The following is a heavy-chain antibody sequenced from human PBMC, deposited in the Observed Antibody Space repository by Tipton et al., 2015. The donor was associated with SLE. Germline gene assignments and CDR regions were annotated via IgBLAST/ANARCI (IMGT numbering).Heavy chain of an antibody. J-gene: IGHJ6*03. CDR1: GYTFTSYY. V-gene: IGHV1-46*01. CDR3: ARGAGPITSFGNYYYYMDV. Sequence: QSGAEVKKPGASVKVSCKASGYTFTSYYMHWVRQAPGQGLEWMGIINPSGGSTSYAQKFQGRVTMTRDTSTSTVYMELSSLRSEDTAVYYCARGAGPITSFGNYYYYMDVWGKGTTVTVSS. D-gene: IGHD3-16*01. CDR2: INPSGGST.